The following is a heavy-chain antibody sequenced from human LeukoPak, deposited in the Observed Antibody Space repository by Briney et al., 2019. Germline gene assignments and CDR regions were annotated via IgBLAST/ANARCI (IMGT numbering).Heavy chain of an antibody. CDR1: GYTFTSYD. CDR2: MNPNSGNT. CDR3: ARSYSSSWYGAYYYYYYMDV. J-gene: IGHJ6*03. V-gene: IGHV1-8*01. Sequence: HWASVKVSCKASGYTFTSYDINWVRQATGQGLEWMGWMNPNSGNTGYAQKFQGRVTMTRNTSISTAYMELSSLRSEDTAVYYCARSYSSSWYGAYYYYYYMDVWAKGPRSPSP. D-gene: IGHD6-13*01.